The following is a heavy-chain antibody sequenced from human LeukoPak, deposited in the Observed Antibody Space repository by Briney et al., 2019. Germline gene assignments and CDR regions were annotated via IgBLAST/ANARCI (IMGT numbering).Heavy chain of an antibody. CDR2: IYYSGST. CDR3: ARDLGYSYPADYYYMDV. V-gene: IGHV4-59*01. J-gene: IGHJ6*03. D-gene: IGHD5-18*01. CDR1: GGSLSSYY. Sequence: SETLSLTCTVSGGSLSSYYWSWIRQPPGKGLEGIGYIYYSGSTNYNPSLKSRVTISVDTSKNQFSLKLSSVTAADTAVYYCARDLGYSYPADYYYMDVWGKGTTVTVSS.